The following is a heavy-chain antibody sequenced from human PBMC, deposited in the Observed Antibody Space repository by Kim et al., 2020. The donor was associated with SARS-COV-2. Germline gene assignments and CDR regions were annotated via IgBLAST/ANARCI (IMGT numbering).Heavy chain of an antibody. CDR1: GFTFSSYA. Sequence: GGSLRLSCAASGFTFSSYAMHWVRQAPGKGLEWVAVISYDGSNKYYADSVKGRFTISRDNSKNTLYLQMNSLRAEDTAVYYCARGGYSGYDSLDYLGQGTLVTVSS. CDR2: ISYDGSNK. D-gene: IGHD5-12*01. J-gene: IGHJ4*02. V-gene: IGHV3-30*04. CDR3: ARGGYSGYDSLDY.